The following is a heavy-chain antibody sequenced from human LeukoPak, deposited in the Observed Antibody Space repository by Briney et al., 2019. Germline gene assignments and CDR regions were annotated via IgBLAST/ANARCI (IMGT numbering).Heavy chain of an antibody. CDR2: ITSSSSYI. CDR1: GLTFSIYS. D-gene: IGHD2-15*01. Sequence: GGSLRLSCAASGLTFSIYSMNWIRQAPGRGLEWVSSITSSSSYIYYADSVKGRFTISRDNAKNSLYLQMNSLRAEDTAVYYCARCLWDIVVVIPANDYWGQGTLVSVSS. J-gene: IGHJ4*02. CDR3: ARCLWDIVVVIPANDY. V-gene: IGHV3-21*01.